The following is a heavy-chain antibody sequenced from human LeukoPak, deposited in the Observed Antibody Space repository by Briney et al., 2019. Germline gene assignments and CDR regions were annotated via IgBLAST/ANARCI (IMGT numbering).Heavy chain of an antibody. J-gene: IGHJ4*02. D-gene: IGHD3-10*01. CDR2: IFHDVTT. V-gene: IGHV4-38-2*02. CDR1: GSSIDTPYY. Sequence: SETLSLTCTVSGSSIDTPYYWAWIRQPPGEGLEWIGNIFHDVTTFYNPSLMNRVAISVDTSKNQFSLKLTSVTAADTAVYYCARVSWPPGSSWYYFDYWGQGTLVTVTS. CDR3: ARVSWPPGSSWYYFDY.